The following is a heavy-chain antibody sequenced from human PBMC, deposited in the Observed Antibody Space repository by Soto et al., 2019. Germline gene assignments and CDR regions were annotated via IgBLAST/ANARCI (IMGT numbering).Heavy chain of an antibody. V-gene: IGHV1-46*01. J-gene: IGHJ5*02. Sequence: ASVKVSCKASAYTFTDYYIHWVRQAPGQGLEWMGLINPSGGTTTYLQKFQGRVTVTRDTSTSTVYMDLSTLRSEDTAVYYCVYCSSTSCYGGWFDPWGQGTLVTVSS. CDR2: INPSGGTT. D-gene: IGHD2-2*01. CDR3: VYCSSTSCYGGWFDP. CDR1: AYTFTDYY.